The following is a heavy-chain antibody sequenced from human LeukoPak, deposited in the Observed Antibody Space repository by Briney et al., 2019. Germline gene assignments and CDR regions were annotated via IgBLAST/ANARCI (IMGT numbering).Heavy chain of an antibody. CDR3: AREWRGLYAFDI. CDR2: IIPIFGTA. D-gene: IGHD2-15*01. CDR1: GYTFTGYY. J-gene: IGHJ3*02. V-gene: IGHV1-69*05. Sequence: GASVKVSCKASGYTFTGYYMHWVRQAPGQGLEWMGGIIPIFGTANYAQKFQGRVTITTDESTSTAYMELSSLRSEDTAVYYCAREWRGLYAFDIWGQGTMVTVSS.